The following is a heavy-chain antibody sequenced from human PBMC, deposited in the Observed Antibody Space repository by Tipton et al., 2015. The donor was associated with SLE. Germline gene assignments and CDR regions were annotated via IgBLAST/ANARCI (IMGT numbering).Heavy chain of an antibody. CDR3: ARVGRGYGSGLYYYYGMDV. J-gene: IGHJ6*02. Sequence: SLRLSCAASGFTFSSYSMNWVRQAPGKGLEWVSSISSSSSYIYYADSVKGRFTISRDNAKNSLYLQMNSLRAEDTAVYYCARVGRGYGSGLYYYYGMDVWGQGTTVTVSS. CDR1: GFTFSSYS. V-gene: IGHV3-21*01. D-gene: IGHD3-10*01. CDR2: ISSSSSYI.